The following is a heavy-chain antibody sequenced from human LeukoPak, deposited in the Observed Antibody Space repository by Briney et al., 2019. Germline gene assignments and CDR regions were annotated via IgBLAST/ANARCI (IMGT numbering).Heavy chain of an antibody. CDR3: AREGAGGFDY. CDR2: INPSGAAT. CDR1: GYTFTRFY. J-gene: IGHJ4*02. D-gene: IGHD1-26*01. V-gene: IGHV1-46*01. Sequence: GASVKVSCKTSGYTFTRFYIHWVRQAPGQGLEWMGIINPSGAATRYAQKFQDRVTVTWDTFTSTVYMNLSSLRSEDTAIYYCAREGAGGFDYWGQGTLVIVSS.